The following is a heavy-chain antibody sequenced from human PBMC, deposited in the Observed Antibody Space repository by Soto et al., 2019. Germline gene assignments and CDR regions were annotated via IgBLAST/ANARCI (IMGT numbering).Heavy chain of an antibody. CDR2: ISSSSSYI. CDR3: ARDTVRGYYYYGMDV. CDR1: GFTFSSYS. J-gene: IGHJ6*02. V-gene: IGHV3-21*01. Sequence: PGGSLRLSCAASGFTFSSYSMNWVRQAPGKGLEWVSSISSSSSYIYYADSVKGRFTISRDNAKNSLYLQMNSLRAEDTAVYYCARDTVRGYYYYGMDVWGQGTTVTVSS. D-gene: IGHD4-17*01.